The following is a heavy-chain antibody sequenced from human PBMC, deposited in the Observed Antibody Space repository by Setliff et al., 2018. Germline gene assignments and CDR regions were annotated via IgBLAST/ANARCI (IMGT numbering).Heavy chain of an antibody. CDR2: MNPNSGNT. Sequence: ASVKVSCKASGYTFTSYDINWVRQATGQGLEWMGWMNPNSGNTGYAQKFQGRVTMTRNTSISTAYMELSSLRSEDTAVYYCARVHYETSTYSPTLFDHWGQGGLVTVSS. CDR3: ARVHYETSTYSPTLFDH. D-gene: IGHD3-22*01. V-gene: IGHV1-8*01. J-gene: IGHJ4*02. CDR1: GYTFTSYD.